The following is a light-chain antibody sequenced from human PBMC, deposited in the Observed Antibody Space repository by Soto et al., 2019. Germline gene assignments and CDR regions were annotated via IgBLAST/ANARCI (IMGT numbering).Light chain of an antibody. CDR3: QQYDSYSYT. CDR1: QSISSW. CDR2: KAS. V-gene: IGKV1-5*03. J-gene: IGKJ2*01. Sequence: DIQMTQSPSTLSASVGDRVTITCRASQSISSWVAWYQQKPGKAPKLLIYKASSLESGVTSRFSGSGSGTEFTLTISSLQPDDFATYYCQQYDSYSYTFGQGTKLEIK.